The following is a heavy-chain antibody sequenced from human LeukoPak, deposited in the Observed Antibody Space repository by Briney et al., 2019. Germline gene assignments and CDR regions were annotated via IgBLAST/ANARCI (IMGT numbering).Heavy chain of an antibody. D-gene: IGHD5-12*01. V-gene: IGHV1-2*02. J-gene: IGHJ4*02. CDR2: INPNSGGT. CDR1: GYTFTGYY. CDR3: ATRDIVATIPTS. Sequence: ASVKVSCKASGYTFTGYYMHWVRQSPGQGLEWMGWINPNSGGTNYAQKFQGRVTMTRDTSISTAYMELSRLRSDDTAVYYCATRDIVATIPTSWGQGTLVTVSS.